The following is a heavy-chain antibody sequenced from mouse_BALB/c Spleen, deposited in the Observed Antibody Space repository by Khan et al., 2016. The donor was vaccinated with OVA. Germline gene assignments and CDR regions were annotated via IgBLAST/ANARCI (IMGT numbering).Heavy chain of an antibody. V-gene: IGHV5-6*01. J-gene: IGHJ3*01. Sequence: EVELVESGGDLVKPGGSLKLSCATSGFTFSTYGMSWVRQAPDKRLEWVATVSTGGSYTYYPDSVKGRFTISRDNAKNTLYLQMSGLRSEDTAMLYCTRLDYYYDSEGLAYWGQGTLVTVSA. CDR3: TRLDYYYDSEGLAY. CDR2: VSTGGSYT. CDR1: GFTFSTYG. D-gene: IGHD1-1*01.